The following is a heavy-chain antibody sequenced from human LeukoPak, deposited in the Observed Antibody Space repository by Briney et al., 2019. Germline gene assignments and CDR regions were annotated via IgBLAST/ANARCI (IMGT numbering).Heavy chain of an antibody. D-gene: IGHD3-16*02. CDR1: GISVSSNY. CDR2: IYVDGST. CDR3: ARDLATRQRTGLYDS. Sequence: GGSLRLSCAASGISVSSNYMSWVRQAPGKGLQWVSVIYVDGSTYYADSVKGRITISRDNSGNTLYLQMNSLRAEDTAVYYCARDLATRQRTGLYDSWGQGALVTVSS. J-gene: IGHJ4*02. V-gene: IGHV3-66*01.